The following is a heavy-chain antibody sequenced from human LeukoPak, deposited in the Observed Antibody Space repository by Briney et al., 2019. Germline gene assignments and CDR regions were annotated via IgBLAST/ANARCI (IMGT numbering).Heavy chain of an antibody. CDR3: ARLSLHCSGGSCYRGAFDS. V-gene: IGHV4-59*08. J-gene: IGHJ4*02. CDR1: GGSISDYY. Sequence: SETLSLTCTVSGGSISDYYWSWIRQPPGKGLEWVGYMYSSGSTDYNPSLKSRVTISLDTSKRQISLKLTSVTAADTAVYYCARLSLHCSGGSCYRGAFDSWGQGTLVTVSS. CDR2: MYSSGST. D-gene: IGHD2-15*01.